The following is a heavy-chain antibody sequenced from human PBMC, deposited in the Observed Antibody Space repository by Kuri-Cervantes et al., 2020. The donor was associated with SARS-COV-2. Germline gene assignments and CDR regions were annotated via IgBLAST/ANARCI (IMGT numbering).Heavy chain of an antibody. J-gene: IGHJ4*02. CDR3: ARDRLGVHDS. Sequence: GGSLRLSCAASGFTFSSYGMHWVRQAPGKGLEWVAVIPYDGSNKYYADSVKGRFTISRDNSKNTLYLQMNSLKSEDTAFYYCARDRLGVHDSWGQGTLVTVSS. D-gene: IGHD2-8*01. CDR1: GFTFSSYG. V-gene: IGHV3-30*03. CDR2: IPYDGSNK.